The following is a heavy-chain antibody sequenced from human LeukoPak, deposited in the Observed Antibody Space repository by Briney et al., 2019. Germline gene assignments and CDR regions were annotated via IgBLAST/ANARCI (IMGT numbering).Heavy chain of an antibody. J-gene: IGHJ5*02. CDR1: GGSISSSSYY. CDR2: IYYSGST. Sequence: SETLSLTCTVSGGSISSSSYYWGWIRQPPGKGLEWIGNIYYSGSTYYKPSLKSRVTISVDTAKNQFSLKLSSVRAEDTSVYYCARQPSSGWLYNWFDPWGQGTLVTVSS. V-gene: IGHV4-39*01. CDR3: ARQPSSGWLYNWFDP. D-gene: IGHD6-19*01.